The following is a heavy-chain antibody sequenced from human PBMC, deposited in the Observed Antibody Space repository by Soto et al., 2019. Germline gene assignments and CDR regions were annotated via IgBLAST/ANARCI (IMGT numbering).Heavy chain of an antibody. D-gene: IGHD2-15*01. CDR1: GGTFSSYT. CDR3: ARGVGYCSGGSCYTDSGYYYYMDV. V-gene: IGHV1-69*02. Sequence: GASVKVSCKASGGTFSSYTISWVRQAPGQGLEWMGRIIPILGIANYAQKFQGRVTITADKSTSTAYMELSSLRSEDTAVYYCARGVGYCSGGSCYTDSGYYYYMDVWGKGTTVTGSS. J-gene: IGHJ6*03. CDR2: IIPILGIA.